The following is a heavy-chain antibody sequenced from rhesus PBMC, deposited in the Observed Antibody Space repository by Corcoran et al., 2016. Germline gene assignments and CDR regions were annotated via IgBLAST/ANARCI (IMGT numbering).Heavy chain of an antibody. CDR2: IYWNDDK. V-gene: IGHV2-1*01. CDR1: GFSLSTSGMG. Sequence: QVTLKESGPALVKPTQTLTLTCTFSGFSLSTSGMGVGWLRQPSRKTLEWLAHIYWNDDKYFSTSLKSRLTISKDTSKNQVVLTMTNMDPVDTATYYCARRLAAGTLYYFDYWGQGVLVTVSS. D-gene: IGHD6-31*01. J-gene: IGHJ4*01. CDR3: ARRLAAGTLYYFDY.